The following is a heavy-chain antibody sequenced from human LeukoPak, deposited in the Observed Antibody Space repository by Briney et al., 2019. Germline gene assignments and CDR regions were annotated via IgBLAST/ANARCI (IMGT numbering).Heavy chain of an antibody. V-gene: IGHV3-15*01. Sequence: GGSLRLSCAASGFTFSKAWMNWVRQAPGKGGEWVGRIKSKRDGGTTDYTAPVKGRFTISRDDSKNTVYLQMNSLKTEDTAMYYCARIMGTIGVWGQGTLVTVSS. CDR2: IKSKRDGGTT. CDR1: GFTFSKAW. CDR3: ARIMGTIGV. J-gene: IGHJ4*02. D-gene: IGHD1-26*01.